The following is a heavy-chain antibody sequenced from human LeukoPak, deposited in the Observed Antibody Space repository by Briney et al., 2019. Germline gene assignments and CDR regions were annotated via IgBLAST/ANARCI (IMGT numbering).Heavy chain of an antibody. V-gene: IGHV1-18*01. CDR1: GYTFTSYG. Sequence: ASVKVSCKASGYTFTSYGISWVRQAPGQGLERMGWISAYNGNTNYAQKLQGRVTMTTDTSTSTAYMELRSLRSDDTAVYYCARNDYGGNSGARFFWFDPWGQGTLVTVSS. CDR3: ARNDYGGNSGARFFWFDP. D-gene: IGHD4-23*01. CDR2: ISAYNGNT. J-gene: IGHJ5*02.